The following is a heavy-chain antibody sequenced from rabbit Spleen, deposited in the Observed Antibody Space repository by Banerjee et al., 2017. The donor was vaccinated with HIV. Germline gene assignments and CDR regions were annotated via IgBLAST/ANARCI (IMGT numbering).Heavy chain of an antibody. Sequence: QEQLEESGGDLVKPGASLTLTCTASGFSFNSNYWMCWVRQAPGKGLESIACIYADSSGSTYYASWAKGRFTISKTSSTTVTLQMTSLTAADTATYFCARDGAGGSYFALWGPGTLVTVS. J-gene: IGHJ6*01. CDR2: IYADSSGST. CDR1: GFSFNSNYW. D-gene: IGHD8-1*01. CDR3: ARDGAGGSYFAL. V-gene: IGHV1S45*01.